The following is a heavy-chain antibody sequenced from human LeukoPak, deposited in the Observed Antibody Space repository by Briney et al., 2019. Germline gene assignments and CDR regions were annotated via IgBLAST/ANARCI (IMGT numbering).Heavy chain of an antibody. Sequence: PGGSLRLSCAASGFTFDDYGMSWVRQAPGKGLEWVSGINWNGGSTGYADSVKGRFTISRDNAKNSLYLQMNSLRAEDTALYYCARESVFRSAARPRNAFDIWGQGTMVTVSS. J-gene: IGHJ3*02. CDR2: INWNGGST. CDR1: GFTFDDYG. CDR3: ARESVFRSAARPRNAFDI. V-gene: IGHV3-20*04. D-gene: IGHD6-6*01.